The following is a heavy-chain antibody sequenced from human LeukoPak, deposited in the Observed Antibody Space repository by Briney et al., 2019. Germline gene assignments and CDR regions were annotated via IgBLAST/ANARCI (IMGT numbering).Heavy chain of an antibody. CDR3: ARDWTTVTSPYFDY. D-gene: IGHD4-17*01. CDR2: ISRSSSYI. J-gene: IGHJ4*02. CDR1: GFTFSSYS. V-gene: IGHV3-21*01. Sequence: GGSLRLSCAASGFTFSSYSMNWVRQAPGKGLEWVSSISRSSSYIYYADSVKGRFTISRDNAKNSLYLQMNSLGAEDTAVYYCARDWTTVTSPYFDYWGQGTLVTVSS.